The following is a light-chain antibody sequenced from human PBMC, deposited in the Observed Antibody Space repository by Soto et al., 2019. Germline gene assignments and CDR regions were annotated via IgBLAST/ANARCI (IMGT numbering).Light chain of an antibody. V-gene: IGKV3-20*01. CDR2: AAS. CDR3: QQFVSSPLT. J-gene: IGKJ4*01. Sequence: IALTTSPGTLSLSAGERVTLSCKASQSVNSKYLAWYKQKPGQAPRLLSYAASARATVIPDRFSGSGSGTEFTLTISRLQPEDFEVYYCQQFVSSPLTFGGGTNVDI. CDR1: QSVNSKY.